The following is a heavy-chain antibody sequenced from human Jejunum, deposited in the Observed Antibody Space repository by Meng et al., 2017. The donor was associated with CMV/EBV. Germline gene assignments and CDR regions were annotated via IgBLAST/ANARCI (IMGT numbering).Heavy chain of an antibody. CDR1: GYNFNTCG. D-gene: IGHD2-21*01. CDR3: ARGTMYCGGDCFDY. CDR2: ITPYDGRT. V-gene: IGHV1-18*01. J-gene: IGHJ4*02. Sequence: GYNFNTCGISWVRQAPGQGLEWMGWITPYDGRTNLAHKFQDRVTMTTDTFMTTGYMELRSLRSDDTAVYYCARGTMYCGGDCFDYWGQGTLVTVSS.